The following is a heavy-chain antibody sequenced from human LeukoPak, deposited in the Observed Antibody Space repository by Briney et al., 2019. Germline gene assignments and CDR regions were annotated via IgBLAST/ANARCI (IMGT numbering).Heavy chain of an antibody. V-gene: IGHV3-23*01. D-gene: IGHD3-22*01. J-gene: IGHJ4*02. CDR2: ISGSGGST. CDR3: AKDVGSRYYDSSGYPDY. Sequence: PGGSLRLSCAASRFTFRSYAVSWVRQAPGKGLEWVSAISGSGGSTYYADSVKGRFTISRDNSKNTLYLQMNSLRAEDTAVYYCAKDVGSRYYDSSGYPDYWGQGTLVTVSS. CDR1: RFTFRSYA.